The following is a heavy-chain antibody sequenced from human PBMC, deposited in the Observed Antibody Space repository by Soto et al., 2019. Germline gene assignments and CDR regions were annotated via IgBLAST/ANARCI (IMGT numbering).Heavy chain of an antibody. CDR2: IIPIVGTA. V-gene: IGHV1-69*01. CDR3: ARDRSDYSSGWYELDY. D-gene: IGHD6-19*01. Sequence: QVQLVQSGAEVKKPGSSVKVSCKASGGTFSSYAISWVRQAPGQGLEWMGGIIPIVGTANYAQKFQGRVTITADESTSTAYMELSSLRSEDTAVYYCARDRSDYSSGWYELDYWGQGTLVTVSS. J-gene: IGHJ4*02. CDR1: GGTFSSYA.